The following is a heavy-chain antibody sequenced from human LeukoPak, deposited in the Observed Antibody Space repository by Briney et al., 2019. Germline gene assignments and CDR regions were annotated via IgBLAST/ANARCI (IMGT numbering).Heavy chain of an antibody. J-gene: IGHJ4*02. CDR1: GGSISSGDYY. Sequence: SETLSLTCTVSGGSISSGDYYWSWIRQPPGKGLEWIGYIYYSGSTYYNPSLKSRVTISVDTSKNQFSLKLSSVTAADTAVYYCARERGGYSYGSRPFDYWGQGTLVTVPS. CDR2: IYYSGST. D-gene: IGHD5-18*01. V-gene: IGHV4-30-4*01. CDR3: ARERGGYSYGSRPFDY.